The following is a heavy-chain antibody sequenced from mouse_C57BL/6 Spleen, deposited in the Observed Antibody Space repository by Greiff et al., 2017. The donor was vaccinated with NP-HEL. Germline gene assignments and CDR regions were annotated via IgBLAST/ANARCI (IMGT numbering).Heavy chain of an antibody. CDR2: INPGSGGT. CDR3: ARITTVVAPFDY. D-gene: IGHD1-1*01. CDR1: GYTFTNYL. V-gene: IGHV1-54*01. J-gene: IGHJ2*01. Sequence: QVQLQHSGAELVRPGTSVKVSCKASGYTFTNYLIEWVKQRPGQGLEWIGVINPGSGGTNYNEKFKGKATLTADKSSSTAYMQLSSLTSEDSAVYFCARITTVVAPFDYWGQGTTLTVSS.